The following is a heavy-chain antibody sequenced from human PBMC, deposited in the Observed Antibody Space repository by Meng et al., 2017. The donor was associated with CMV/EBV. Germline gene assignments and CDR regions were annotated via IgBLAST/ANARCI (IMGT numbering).Heavy chain of an antibody. Sequence: GGSLRFSCAAFGSTSSSYGMHWFRQVPGKGLEWVAFIRYDGSNKHYADSVKGRFTISRDNSKNTLYLQMNSLRAEDTAVYYCAKDRARRSSSPYYCYSMDVWGQGTTVTVSS. CDR1: GSTSSSYG. J-gene: IGHJ6*02. CDR2: IRYDGSNK. D-gene: IGHD6-13*01. CDR3: AKDRARRSSSPYYCYSMDV. V-gene: IGHV3-30*02.